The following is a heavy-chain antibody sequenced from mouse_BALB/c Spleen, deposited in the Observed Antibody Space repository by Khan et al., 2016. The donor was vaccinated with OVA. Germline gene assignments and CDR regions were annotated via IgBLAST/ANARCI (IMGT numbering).Heavy chain of an antibody. V-gene: IGHV2-6-1*01. J-gene: IGHJ4*01. CDR1: GFSLTTYG. CDR3: ARQPYYHYNIMDY. Sequence: QVQLKQSGPGLAAPSQSLSITCTISGFSLTTYGVHWVRQPPGKGLEWLVVIWSDGTTNYNSALKSRLTITKDNSQSQVVLKMNSLQTDDTAIYFCARQPYYHYNIMDYWGQGTSVTFSS. D-gene: IGHD2-10*01. CDR2: IWSDGTT.